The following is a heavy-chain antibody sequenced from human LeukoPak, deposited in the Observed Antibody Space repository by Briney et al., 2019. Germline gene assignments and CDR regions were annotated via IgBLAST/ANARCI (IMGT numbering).Heavy chain of an antibody. Sequence: GGSLRLSCAASGFTFSSYAMHWVRQAPGKGLEWVAVIWHDGSEKYYEDSVKGRFTISRDNSKSMLYLQMNSLRAEDTAVYYCARESWIQLWPSGLDYWGQGTLVTVSS. CDR2: IWHDGSEK. CDR1: GFTFSSYA. CDR3: ARESWIQLWPSGLDY. D-gene: IGHD5-18*01. J-gene: IGHJ4*02. V-gene: IGHV3-33*01.